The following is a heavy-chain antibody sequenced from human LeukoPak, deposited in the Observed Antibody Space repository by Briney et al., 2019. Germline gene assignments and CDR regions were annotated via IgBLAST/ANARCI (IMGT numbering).Heavy chain of an antibody. J-gene: IGHJ4*02. V-gene: IGHV3-30*18. Sequence: GGSLRLSCAASGFTFSTYGMHWVRQAPGKGLEGVEVISYSGSTNYYGASVTARLTISRDNSKTTMYLQMNSLRAGDPAVYSCAKDHYYGSGSYKAYWGQGSLVTVSS. D-gene: IGHD3-10*01. CDR1: GFTFSTYG. CDR2: ISYSGSTN. CDR3: AKDHYYGSGSYKAY.